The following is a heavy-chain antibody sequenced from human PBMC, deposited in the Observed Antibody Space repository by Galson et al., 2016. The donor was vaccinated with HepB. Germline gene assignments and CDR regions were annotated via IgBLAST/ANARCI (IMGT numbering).Heavy chain of an antibody. J-gene: IGHJ3*01. CDR3: ARPSWPHTLGDAFDL. V-gene: IGHV5-51*01. Sequence: QSGAEVKKPGESLKISCKGSGSIFTNFCIGWVRQMPGKGLEYMGIIYPGDSDTRYSPSFQGQVTISADKSIGTTFLQWSSLKASDTAMYYCARPSWPHTLGDAFDLGGQETMSTV. CDR2: IYPGDSDT. D-gene: IGHD2-2*02. CDR1: GSIFTNFC.